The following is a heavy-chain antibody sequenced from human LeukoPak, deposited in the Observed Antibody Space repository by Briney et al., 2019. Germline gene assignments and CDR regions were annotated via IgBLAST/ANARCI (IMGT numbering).Heavy chain of an antibody. CDR3: ARQVVVPAGTARDYYYYFMDV. CDR1: GGIFSSYA. CDR2: IIPIFGTT. V-gene: IGHV1-69*05. Sequence: ASVKVSCKASGGIFSSYAISWVRQAPGQGLEWMGGIIPIFGTTNYAQRFQGRVTITTDESTSTAYMELSSLRSEDTAVYYCARQVVVPAGTARDYYYYFMDVWGEGTTVTVSS. D-gene: IGHD2-2*01. J-gene: IGHJ6*03.